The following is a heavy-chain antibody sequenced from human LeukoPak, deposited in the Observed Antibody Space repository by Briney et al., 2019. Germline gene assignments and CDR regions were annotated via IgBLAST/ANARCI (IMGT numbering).Heavy chain of an antibody. CDR3: ARDIAARGLGTFDI. Sequence: GGSLRLSCAASGFTFSSYAMHWVRQAPGKGLEWVAVISYDGSNKYYADSVKGRFTISRDNSKNTLYLQMNSLRAEDAAVYYCARDIAARGLGTFDIWGQGTMVTVSS. CDR1: GFTFSSYA. V-gene: IGHV3-30*04. J-gene: IGHJ3*02. D-gene: IGHD6-6*01. CDR2: ISYDGSNK.